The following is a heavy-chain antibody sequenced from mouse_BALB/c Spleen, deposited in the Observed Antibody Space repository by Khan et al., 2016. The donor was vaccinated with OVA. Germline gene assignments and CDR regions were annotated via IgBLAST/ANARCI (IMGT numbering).Heavy chain of an antibody. CDR1: GYTFTDYI. V-gene: IGHV1-81*01. J-gene: IGHJ2*01. CDR2: IYPGSGTT. CDR3: ARFETAVADY. Sequence: QVRLQQSGPELAKPGASVKMSCKASGYTFTDYIISWVKQRTGQGLEWIGEIYPGSGTTYYNEKFKGKATLTADTSSNTAYMQLNSLTSADSAIYFSARFETAVADYWGQGTTLTVSS.